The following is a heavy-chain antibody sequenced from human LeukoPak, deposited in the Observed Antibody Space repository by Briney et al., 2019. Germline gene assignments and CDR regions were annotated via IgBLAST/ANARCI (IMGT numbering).Heavy chain of an antibody. CDR3: ARLSTVTTSFDY. J-gene: IGHJ4*02. Sequence: SETLSLTCSVSGGSISTYYWSWIRQPAGKGLEWIGRFYTSGNSYYNPSLKSRVTMSIDTSKNQFSLQLSSVTAADTAVYYCARLSTVTTSFDYWGQGTLVTVSS. V-gene: IGHV4-4*07. CDR1: GGSISTYY. CDR2: FYTSGNS. D-gene: IGHD4-17*01.